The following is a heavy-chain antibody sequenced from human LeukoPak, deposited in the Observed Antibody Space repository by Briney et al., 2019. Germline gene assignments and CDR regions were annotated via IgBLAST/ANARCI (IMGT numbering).Heavy chain of an antibody. CDR3: ARAAQTTSEGTTPPGTDY. J-gene: IGHJ4*02. CDR2: INHSGST. D-gene: IGHD4-17*01. V-gene: IGHV4-34*01. CDR1: GGSFSGYY. Sequence: SETLSLTCAVYGGSFSGYYWSWIRQPPGKGLEWIGEINHSGSTNYNPSLKSRVTISVDTSKNQFSLKLSPVTAADTAVYYCARAAQTTSEGTTPPGTDYWGQGTLVTVSS.